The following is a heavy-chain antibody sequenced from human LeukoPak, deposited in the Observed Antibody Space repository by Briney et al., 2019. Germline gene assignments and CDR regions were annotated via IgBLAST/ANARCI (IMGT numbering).Heavy chain of an antibody. J-gene: IGHJ4*02. CDR3: AREGPRGNSQFSY. Sequence: PGRSLRLSCAASGFTFSSYGMHWVRQAPGKGLEWVAVIWYDGSNKYYADSVKGRFTISRDNSKNTLYLQMKSLRAEPRAVYYCAREGPRGNSQFSYWGQGTLVTVSS. D-gene: IGHD2/OR15-2a*01. CDR2: IWYDGSNK. V-gene: IGHV3-33*01. CDR1: GFTFSSYG.